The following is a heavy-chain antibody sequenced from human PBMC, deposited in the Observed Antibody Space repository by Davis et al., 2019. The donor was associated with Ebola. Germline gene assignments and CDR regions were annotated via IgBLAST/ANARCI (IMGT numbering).Heavy chain of an antibody. CDR1: GFTFSTSG. CDR3: ARDKVGATTDAFDF. CDR2: ISSSSAAL. J-gene: IGHJ3*01. Sequence: PGGSLRLSCEASGFTFSTSGMNWVRLAPGKGLEWISYISSSSAALYYSDSVKGQFTISRDNAKNSLFLQMNSLRDEETAVYYCARDKVGATTDAFDFWGQGTMVTVSS. D-gene: IGHD1-26*01. V-gene: IGHV3-48*02.